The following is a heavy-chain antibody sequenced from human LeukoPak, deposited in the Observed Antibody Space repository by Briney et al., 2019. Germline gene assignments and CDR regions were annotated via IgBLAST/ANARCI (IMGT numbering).Heavy chain of an antibody. Sequence: ASVKVSCKASGYTFTSYAMHWVRQAPGQRLEWMGWINAGNGNTKYSQKFQGRVTITRDTSASTAYMELSSLRSEDTAVYYCARDPYYDILTGYYGDAFDIWGQGTMVTVSS. CDR3: ARDPYYDILTGYYGDAFDI. V-gene: IGHV1-3*01. CDR2: INAGNGNT. D-gene: IGHD3-9*01. J-gene: IGHJ3*02. CDR1: GYTFTSYA.